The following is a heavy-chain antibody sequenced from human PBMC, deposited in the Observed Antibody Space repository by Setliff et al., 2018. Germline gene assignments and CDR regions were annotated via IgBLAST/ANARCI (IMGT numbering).Heavy chain of an antibody. CDR3: ARSTQQVLIDGTYYYYGMDV. D-gene: IGHD6-13*01. CDR2: IHHSAST. CDR1: FASMTNYY. J-gene: IGHJ6*02. Sequence: PSETLSLTCTASFASMTNYYWTWVRLPPGKGLEWIGNIHHSASTNYNPSLQSRLSLSVDTSKNQFYLKLNSVNAADAAVYYCARSTQQVLIDGTYYYYGMDVWGQGTTVTVS. V-gene: IGHV4-59*01.